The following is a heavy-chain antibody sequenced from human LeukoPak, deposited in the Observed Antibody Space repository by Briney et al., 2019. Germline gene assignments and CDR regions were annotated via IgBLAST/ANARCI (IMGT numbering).Heavy chain of an antibody. CDR2: IHYSGTT. J-gene: IGHJ1*01. V-gene: IGHV4-59*03. CDR1: RASMSSFF. Sequence: PSETLSLTCTVSRASMSSFFWSWIRQPPGKGLEWIGHIHYSGTTKYNPSLTSRITLSMDTSKSQVSLRLTSVTAADTAMYYCAASGNSWWEGFFHDWGQGTLVTVS. D-gene: IGHD2-8*02. CDR3: AASGNSWWEGFFHD.